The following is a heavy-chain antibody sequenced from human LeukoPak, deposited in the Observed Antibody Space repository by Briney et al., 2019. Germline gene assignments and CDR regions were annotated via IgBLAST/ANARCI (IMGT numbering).Heavy chain of an antibody. D-gene: IGHD3-22*01. Sequence: GGSLRLSCAASGFTFSSYWMHWVRQPPGKGLVWVSRINSDGSSTSYADSVKGRFTISRDNAKNTLYLQMNSLRAEDTAVYYCASETAGDYDSSGLEFDPWGQGTLVTVSS. CDR3: ASETAGDYDSSGLEFDP. V-gene: IGHV3-74*01. CDR1: GFTFSSYW. CDR2: INSDGSST. J-gene: IGHJ5*02.